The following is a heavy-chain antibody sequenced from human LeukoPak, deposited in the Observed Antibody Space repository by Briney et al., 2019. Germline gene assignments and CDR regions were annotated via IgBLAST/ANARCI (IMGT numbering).Heavy chain of an antibody. CDR3: ARLYYGSGSYHFDY. CDR1: GGSISSGDYY. CDR2: IYYSGST. V-gene: IGHV4-31*03. Sequence: SQTLSLTCTVSGGSISSGDYYWSWIRQHPGKGLEWIGYIYYSGSTYYNPSLKSRVTISVDTSKNQFSLKLSSVTAADTAVYYCARLYYGSGSYHFDYWGQGTLVTVSS. D-gene: IGHD3-10*01. J-gene: IGHJ4*02.